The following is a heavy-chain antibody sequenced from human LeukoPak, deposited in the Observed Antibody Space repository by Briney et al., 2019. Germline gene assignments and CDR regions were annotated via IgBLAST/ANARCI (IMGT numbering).Heavy chain of an antibody. CDR1: GYTFTSYA. D-gene: IGHD6-19*01. V-gene: IGHV1-3*01. CDR3: ARDQWLPIYYYYGMDV. CDR2: INAGNGNT. J-gene: IGHJ6*02. Sequence: ASVKVSCKASGYTFTSYAMHWVRQAPGQRLEWMGWINAGNGNTKYSQKFQGRVTITRVTSASTAYMELSSLRSEDTAVYYCARDQWLPIYYYYGMDVWGQGTTVTVSS.